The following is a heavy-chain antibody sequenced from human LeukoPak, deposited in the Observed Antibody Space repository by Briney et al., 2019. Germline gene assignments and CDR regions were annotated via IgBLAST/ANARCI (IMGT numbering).Heavy chain of an antibody. V-gene: IGHV3-23*01. D-gene: IGHD2-2*01. CDR3: ARDYPALGYCTSTTCSFFDY. CDR1: GFSFTSYA. CDR2: ISDSAYST. Sequence: GGSLRLSCAASGFSFTSYAMSWVRQAPGKGLEWVSAISDSAYSTFYADSVKGRFTISRDDSQNTLYLQMSSLRAEDTAVYYCARDYPALGYCTSTTCSFFDYWGQGILVTVSS. J-gene: IGHJ4*02.